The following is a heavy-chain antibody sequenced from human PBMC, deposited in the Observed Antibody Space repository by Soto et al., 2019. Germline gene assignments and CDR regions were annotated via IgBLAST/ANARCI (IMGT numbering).Heavy chain of an antibody. CDR2: IFYSGNT. V-gene: IGHV4-59*01. CDR3: ARDSGYGDPFDY. D-gene: IGHD4-17*01. CDR1: GGYISPYY. J-gene: IGHJ4*02. Sequence: PSETLSLTCTVSGGYISPYYWSWIRQPPGKGLEWIGYIFYSGNTNYNPSLRSRVTISVDTSKNQLSLKLSSVTAADTAVYYCARDSGYGDPFDYWGQGTLVTVSS.